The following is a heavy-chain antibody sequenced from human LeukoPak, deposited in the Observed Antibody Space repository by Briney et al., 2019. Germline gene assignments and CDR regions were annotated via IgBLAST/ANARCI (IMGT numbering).Heavy chain of an antibody. V-gene: IGHV1-2*02. D-gene: IGHD2-8*01. CDR3: ARDRVYAGCHGLSCDDAFDI. CDR1: GYTFTGYY. CDR2: INTNSGVT. J-gene: IGHJ3*02. Sequence: ASVKVSCKASGYTFTGYYIHWVRQAPGQGLEWMGWINTNSGVTNYAQEFQGRVTMTRDTSINTAYMELSRLRSDDTAVYYCARDRVYAGCHGLSCDDAFDIWGQGTMVTVSS.